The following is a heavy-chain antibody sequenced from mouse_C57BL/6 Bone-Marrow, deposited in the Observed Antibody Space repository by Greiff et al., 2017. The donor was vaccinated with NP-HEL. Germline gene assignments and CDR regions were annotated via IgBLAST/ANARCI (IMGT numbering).Heavy chain of an antibody. CDR2: IYPRSGNT. V-gene: IGHV1-81*01. CDR3: ASYYGSSYGY. D-gene: IGHD1-1*01. J-gene: IGHJ2*01. CDR1: GYTFTSYG. Sequence: QVHVKQSGAELARPGASVKLSCKASGYTFTSYGISWVKQRTGQGLEWIGEIYPRSGNTYYNEKFKGKATLTADKSSSTAYMELRSLTSEDSAVYFCASYYGSSYGYWGQGTTLTVSS.